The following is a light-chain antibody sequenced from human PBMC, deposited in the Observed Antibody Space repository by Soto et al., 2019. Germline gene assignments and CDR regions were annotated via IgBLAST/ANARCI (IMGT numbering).Light chain of an antibody. Sequence: DIQMTQSPSSVSASVGDRVTITCRASQGISSWLAWYQQKPGKAPKFLLIHIASMLQSGVASLFSGSGSGKVFTLTISRLQPEVFATYHCHQPTSFPLTFGGGTKVETK. J-gene: IGKJ4*01. CDR1: QGISSW. CDR3: HQPTSFPLT. V-gene: IGKV1-12*01. CDR2: IAS.